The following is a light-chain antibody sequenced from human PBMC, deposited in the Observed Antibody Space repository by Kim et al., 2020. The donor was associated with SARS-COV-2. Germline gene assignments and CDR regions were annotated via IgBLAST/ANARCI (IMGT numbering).Light chain of an antibody. CDR1: SSNIGSNY. J-gene: IGLJ3*02. V-gene: IGLV1-47*01. Sequence: GQRVTISCSGSSSNIGSNYVYWSQQVPGTAPKLLIHRNNQRPSGVPDRFSGSKSGTSASLAISGLRSEDEADYYCAAWDDSLSGWVFGGGTQLTVL. CDR3: AAWDDSLSGWV. CDR2: RNN.